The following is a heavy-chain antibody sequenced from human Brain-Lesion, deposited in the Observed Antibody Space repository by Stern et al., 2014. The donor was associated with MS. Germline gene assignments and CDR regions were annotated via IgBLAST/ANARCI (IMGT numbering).Heavy chain of an antibody. V-gene: IGHV1-2*04. Sequence: VQLVQSGAEVKKPGASVKVSCKASGYTFTGYYMHWGRQAPGQGLERMGWINPKSGGTNYAQKFQGWVTMPRDTSINTAYMELSRLRSDDTAVYYCATYYYDSTGYNDFWGQGTLVTVSS. D-gene: IGHD3-22*01. CDR1: GYTFTGYY. CDR3: ATYYYDSTGYNDF. CDR2: INPKSGGT. J-gene: IGHJ4*02.